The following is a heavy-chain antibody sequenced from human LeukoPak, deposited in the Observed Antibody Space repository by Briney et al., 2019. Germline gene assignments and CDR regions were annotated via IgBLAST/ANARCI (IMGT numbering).Heavy chain of an antibody. CDR2: IYYSGST. Sequence: SETLSLTCTVSGGSISTDNYYWGWIRQPPGKGLEWIGSIYYSGSTYYNPSLKSRVTISVDTSKNQFSLKLNSMTAADTAVYYCGCDYSNYVWSIWGQGTLVTVSS. CDR1: GGSISTDNYY. D-gene: IGHD4-4*01. V-gene: IGHV4-39*01. CDR3: GCDYSNYVWSI. J-gene: IGHJ4*02.